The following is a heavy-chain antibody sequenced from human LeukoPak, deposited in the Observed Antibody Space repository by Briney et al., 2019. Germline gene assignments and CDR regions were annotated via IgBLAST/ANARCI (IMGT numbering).Heavy chain of an antibody. CDR3: AWDSSGYYGY. D-gene: IGHD3-22*01. CDR2: IYSGGGT. Sequence: GGSLRLSCAASGFTVSSNYMSWVRQAPGKGLEWVSVIYSGGGTYYADSVKGRFTISRDSSKNTLYLQMNTLRAEDTAVYYCAWDSSGYYGYWGQGTWSPSPQ. CDR1: GFTVSSNY. V-gene: IGHV3-66*01. J-gene: IGHJ4*02.